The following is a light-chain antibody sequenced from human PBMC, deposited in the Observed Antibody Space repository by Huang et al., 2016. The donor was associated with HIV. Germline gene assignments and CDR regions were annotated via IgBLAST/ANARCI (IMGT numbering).Light chain of an antibody. V-gene: IGKV3-20*01. CDR3: HHYGGSSWT. CDR1: QSVSAYY. J-gene: IGKJ1*01. Sequence: DIVLTQSPGTLSLSPGRGATLSCRASQSVSAYYLAWYQQKPGQAPRLLIHGTSTRATGIPDRFSGSGSGTDFTLTISRLEPEDSALYYCHHYGGSSWTFGLGTKVEI. CDR2: GTS.